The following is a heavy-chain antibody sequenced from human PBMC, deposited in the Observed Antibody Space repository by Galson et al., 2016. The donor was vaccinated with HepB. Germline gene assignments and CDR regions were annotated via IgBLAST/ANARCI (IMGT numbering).Heavy chain of an antibody. D-gene: IGHD5-18*01. V-gene: IGHV3-33*01. CDR1: GFIFRTYG. Sequence: SLRLSCAASGFIFRTYGMHWVRQAPGKGLEWVALIWKDGSNKYYADSVKGRFTISRDNSNNRLSLQMNSLTAGDTAVYCCARATPLEFSSGYVKLQSPGTPDFWGQGTLVAVSS. CDR3: ARATPLEFSSGYVKLQSPGTPDF. CDR2: IWKDGSNK. J-gene: IGHJ4*02.